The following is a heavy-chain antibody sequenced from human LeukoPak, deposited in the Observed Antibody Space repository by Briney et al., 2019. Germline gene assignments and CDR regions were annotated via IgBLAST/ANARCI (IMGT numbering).Heavy chain of an antibody. Sequence: PSETLSLTCALYGGSFSGYYWGWIRQPPGKGLEWIASINYSGSTYYNPSLKSRVTISVDTSKNQFSLKLSSVTAADTAVYYCARDSEDMVATIRALDYWGQGTLVTVSS. CDR3: ARDSEDMVATIRALDY. V-gene: IGHV4-34*01. CDR1: GGSFSGYY. D-gene: IGHD5-12*01. J-gene: IGHJ4*02. CDR2: INYSGST.